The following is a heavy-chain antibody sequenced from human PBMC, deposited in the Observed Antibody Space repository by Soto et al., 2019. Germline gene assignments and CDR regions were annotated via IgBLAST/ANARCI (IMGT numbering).Heavy chain of an antibody. J-gene: IGHJ6*02. CDR1: GSTFSAFC. Sequence: EVQLLESGGALAQPGGSLRLSCAASGSTFSAFCMNWVRQAPGKGLEWVSAISRSGDITYYADSVKGRFTISRDNSKNTLYVEMNSLTGDDTAVYYCAKGGFWVHYGMDVWGQGTTVSVSS. D-gene: IGHD2-15*01. CDR3: AKGGFWVHYGMDV. CDR2: ISRSGDIT. V-gene: IGHV3-23*01.